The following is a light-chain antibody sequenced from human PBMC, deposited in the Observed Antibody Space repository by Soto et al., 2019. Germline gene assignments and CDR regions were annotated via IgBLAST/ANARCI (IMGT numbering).Light chain of an antibody. Sequence: MVMTQSPGTLSLFPGERAALSGIASQSLSSGYLAWYQQRPGQAPRLLIYGASSRATGIPDRFSGSGSGTDFTLSISRMEPEDFAVYYCQMYGSSPPWTFGQGTKVDIK. J-gene: IGKJ1*01. CDR1: QSLSSGY. CDR2: GAS. CDR3: QMYGSSPPWT. V-gene: IGKV3-20*01.